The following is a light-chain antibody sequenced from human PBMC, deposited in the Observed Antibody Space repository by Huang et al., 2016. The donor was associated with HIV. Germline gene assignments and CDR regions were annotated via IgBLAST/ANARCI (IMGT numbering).Light chain of an antibody. CDR1: QSVSSN. J-gene: IGKJ1*01. Sequence: EIVMTQSPATLSVSPGERATLSCRASQSVSSNLAWYQQKPGQSPRLLIYGASTRATGMPAMFSGSGSGTEFTLTISSLQSEDVAVYYCQQYNNWPPWTFGQGTKVEIK. CDR2: GAS. V-gene: IGKV3-15*01. CDR3: QQYNNWPPWT.